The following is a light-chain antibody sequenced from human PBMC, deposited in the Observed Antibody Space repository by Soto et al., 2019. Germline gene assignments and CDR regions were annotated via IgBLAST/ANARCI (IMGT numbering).Light chain of an antibody. J-gene: IGKJ4*01. CDR3: QQYYSYPLT. CDR2: DAS. Sequence: AIRMTQSPSSLSASIGDRVTITCRASQGINKYLAWYQQKPGKAPEFLIYDASTLQRGVPSRFSGSGSGTDFTLRISNLQSEDFATYYCQQYYSYPLTFGGGTKVEIK. CDR1: QGINKY. V-gene: IGKV1-8*01.